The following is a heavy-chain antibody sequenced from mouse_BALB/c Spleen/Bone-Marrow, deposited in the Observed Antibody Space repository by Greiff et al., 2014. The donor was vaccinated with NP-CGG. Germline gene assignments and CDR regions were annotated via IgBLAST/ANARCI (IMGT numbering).Heavy chain of an antibody. D-gene: IGHD4-1*01. V-gene: IGHV5-17*02. J-gene: IGHJ1*01. CDR3: ARGGNWDDFDV. CDR2: ISSGGTAI. CDR1: GFTFSSFG. Sequence: EVKLMESGGGLVQPGGSRKLSCAASGFTFSSFGMHWVRQAPEKGLEWVAYISSGGTAICYADTVKGRFTISRDNPKNTLFLQMTSLRSEDTAMYYCARGGNWDDFDVWGAGTTVTVSS.